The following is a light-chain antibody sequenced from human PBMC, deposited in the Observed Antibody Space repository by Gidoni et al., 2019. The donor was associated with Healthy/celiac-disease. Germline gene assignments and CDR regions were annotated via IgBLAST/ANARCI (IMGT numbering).Light chain of an antibody. CDR1: QSILFNFNNKNY. Sequence: DIVLTQSADSLAVSLGERATINCKSSQSILFNFNNKNYLAWYQQKPRQPPKLPIYWASIRESGVPDRVRGTGSGSDCTLTINSLQAEDVAVYYCQQYYTTPFTFGQGTKVEIK. V-gene: IGKV4-1*01. J-gene: IGKJ2*01. CDR3: QQYYTTPFT. CDR2: WAS.